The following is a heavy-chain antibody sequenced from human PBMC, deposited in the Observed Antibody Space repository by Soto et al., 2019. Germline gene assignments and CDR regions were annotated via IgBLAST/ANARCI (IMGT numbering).Heavy chain of an antibody. V-gene: IGHV3-30-3*01. CDR3: ARVEGLGSRSYAYYYYGMDV. Sequence: QVQLVESGGGVVQPGRSLRLSCAASGFTFSSYAMHWVRQAPGKGLEWVAVISYDGSNKYYADSVKGRFTISRDNSKNALYLTMNSLRAEDTAVYYCARVEGLGSRSYAYYYYGMDVWGQGTTVTVSS. CDR1: GFTFSSYA. CDR2: ISYDGSNK. D-gene: IGHD1-26*01. J-gene: IGHJ6*02.